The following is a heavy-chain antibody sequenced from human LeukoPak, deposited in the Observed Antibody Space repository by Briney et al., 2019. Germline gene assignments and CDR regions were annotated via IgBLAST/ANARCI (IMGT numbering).Heavy chain of an antibody. J-gene: IGHJ3*02. CDR1: GFTFSSYE. CDR2: ITGSGDTI. D-gene: IGHD2-8*02. V-gene: IGHV3-48*03. CDR3: ARAWSRVDPFDM. Sequence: GGSLRLSCSASGFTFSSYEMNWVRQAPGKGLEWISYITGSGDTIYYADSVKGRFTISRGNSKNTLYLQMNSLRAEDAAVYYCARAWSRVDPFDMWGQGTMVTVSS.